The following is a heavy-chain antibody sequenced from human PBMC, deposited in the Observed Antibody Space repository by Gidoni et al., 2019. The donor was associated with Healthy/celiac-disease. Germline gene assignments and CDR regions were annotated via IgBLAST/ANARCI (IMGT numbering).Heavy chain of an antibody. J-gene: IGHJ3*02. V-gene: IGHV1-3*01. Sequence: QVQLVQSGAEVKKPGASVKVSCKASGYTFTRYAMHWVRQAPGQRLEWMGWINAGNGNTKYSQKFQGRVTITRDTSASTAYMELSSLRSEDTAVYYCARGLHYDILTGDAFDIWGQGTMVTVSS. CDR2: INAGNGNT. D-gene: IGHD3-9*01. CDR3: ARGLHYDILTGDAFDI. CDR1: GYTFTRYA.